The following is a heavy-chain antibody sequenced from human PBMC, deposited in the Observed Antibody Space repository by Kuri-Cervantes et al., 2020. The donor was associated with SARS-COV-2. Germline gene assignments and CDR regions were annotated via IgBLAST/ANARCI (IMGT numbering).Heavy chain of an antibody. D-gene: IGHD5-24*01. CDR3: ARDQRDGYNYYYSYGMDV. CDR2: INHDGSYT. CDR1: GFTFSGHW. Sequence: LSLTCAASGFTFSGHWIHWVRQAPGKGLVWVSRINHDGSYTNNADSVKGRFTISRDNAKNSLYLYMNSLRAEDTAVYYCARDQRDGYNYYYSYGMDVWGQGTTVTGAS. J-gene: IGHJ6*02. V-gene: IGHV3-74*01.